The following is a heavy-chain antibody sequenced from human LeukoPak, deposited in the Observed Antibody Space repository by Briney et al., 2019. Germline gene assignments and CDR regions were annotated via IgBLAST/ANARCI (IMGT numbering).Heavy chain of an antibody. D-gene: IGHD2-15*01. Sequence: GGSLRLSCAASGFTFSSYVMSWVRQAPGKGLEWVSNIRSNGGDTYYTDSVKGRFTISRDNSKNTLYLEMNSLRAGDTAVYYCAKGGYTTWFDPWGQGTLVTVSS. J-gene: IGHJ5*02. CDR3: AKGGYTTWFDP. CDR2: IRSNGGDT. CDR1: GFTFSSYV. V-gene: IGHV3-23*01.